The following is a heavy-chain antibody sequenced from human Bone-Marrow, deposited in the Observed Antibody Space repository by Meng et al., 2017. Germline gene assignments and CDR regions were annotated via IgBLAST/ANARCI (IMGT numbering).Heavy chain of an antibody. V-gene: IGHV6-1*01. Sequence: QVQLQQSGPGLVKPSQTLSLTCAISGDSVSSNIAAWNWIRQSPSRGLEWLGRTYYRSRWYDDYALSVKSRITINPDTSKNQLPLQLNAVTPEDAAVYYCARQLGRFDFWGQGTLVTVSS. CDR2: TYYRSRWYD. CDR3: ARQLGRFDF. CDR1: GDSVSSNIAA. J-gene: IGHJ4*02. D-gene: IGHD6-13*01.